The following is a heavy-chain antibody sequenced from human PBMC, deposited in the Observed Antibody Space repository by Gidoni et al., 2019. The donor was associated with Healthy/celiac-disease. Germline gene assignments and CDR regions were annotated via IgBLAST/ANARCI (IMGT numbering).Heavy chain of an antibody. CDR2: IYYSEST. V-gene: IGHV4-59*01. Sequence: QVQLQESGPGLVQHSETLSLTCTVPGGSTSSYYWCWIRQPPGQGLEWIGYIYYSESTHYNPSLKSRVTISVDTSKNQFSLKLSSVTAADTAVYYCASSLEEYQLLLSAFDIWGQGTMVTVSS. J-gene: IGHJ3*02. CDR1: GGSTSSYY. CDR3: ASSLEEYQLLLSAFDI. D-gene: IGHD2-2*01.